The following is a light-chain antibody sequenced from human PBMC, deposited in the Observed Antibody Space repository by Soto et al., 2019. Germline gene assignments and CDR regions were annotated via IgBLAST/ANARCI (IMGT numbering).Light chain of an antibody. CDR2: DNY. V-gene: IGLV1-51*01. Sequence: QSVLTQPPSVSAAPGQRVTIFCSGSSSTIGNNYVSWYQQLPGTAPILLIYDNYYRPSGIPERFSGSKSGTSATLVITGVQTGDEVDYYCGTWDSNLDNGVVFGGGTKLTVL. CDR3: GTWDSNLDNGVV. J-gene: IGLJ2*01. CDR1: SSTIGNNY.